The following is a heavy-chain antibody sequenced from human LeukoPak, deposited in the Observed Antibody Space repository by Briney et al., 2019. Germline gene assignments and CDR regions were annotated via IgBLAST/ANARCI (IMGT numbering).Heavy chain of an antibody. V-gene: IGHV4-59*01. D-gene: IGHD5-18*01. Sequence: SETLSLTCTVSGGSISSYYWSWIRQPPGKGLEWIGYIYYSGSTNYNPSLKSRVTISVDTSKNQFSLKLSSVTAADTAVYYCATLLYSYGWGVFDYWGQGTLVTVSS. CDR1: GGSISSYY. CDR3: ATLLYSYGWGVFDY. J-gene: IGHJ4*02. CDR2: IYYSGST.